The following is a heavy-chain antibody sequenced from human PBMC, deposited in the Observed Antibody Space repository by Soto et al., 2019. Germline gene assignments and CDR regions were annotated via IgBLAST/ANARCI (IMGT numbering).Heavy chain of an antibody. Sequence: AASVKVSCKVSGYTLTELSMHWVRQAPGKGLEWMGGFDPEDGETIYAQKFQGRVTMTEDTSTDTAYMELSSLRSEDTAVYYCATSNRFGLQWDYWGQGTLVTVSS. J-gene: IGHJ4*02. CDR3: ATSNRFGLQWDY. CDR2: FDPEDGET. CDR1: GYTLTELS. V-gene: IGHV1-24*01. D-gene: IGHD3-10*01.